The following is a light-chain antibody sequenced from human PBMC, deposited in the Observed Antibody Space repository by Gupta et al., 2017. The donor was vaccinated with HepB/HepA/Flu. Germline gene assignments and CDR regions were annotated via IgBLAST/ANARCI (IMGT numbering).Light chain of an antibody. CDR2: DAS. CDR1: QSVNNY. V-gene: IGKV3-11*01. Sequence: EIVLTQSPGTLSLSPGERATLSCRASQSVNNYLAWYQQKPGQAPRLLIYDASNRATGIPARFSGSGCGTDLTLTISSREQEDFAVYYCQQRGNWPLRSFGQGTKLEIK. J-gene: IGKJ2*04. CDR3: QQRGNWPLRS.